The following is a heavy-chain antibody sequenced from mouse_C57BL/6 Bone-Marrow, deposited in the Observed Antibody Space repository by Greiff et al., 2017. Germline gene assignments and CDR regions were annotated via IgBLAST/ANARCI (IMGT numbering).Heavy chain of an antibody. Sequence: EVKLVESGGGLVKPGGSLKLSCAASGFTFSSYAMSWVRQTPENRLEWVATISDGSGYTDYPDNVKGRFTISKDNAKNNLYLQIGHLKSEDTAMYYCARDRGAADYWGQGTTLTVSS. J-gene: IGHJ2*01. V-gene: IGHV5-4*01. CDR3: ARDRGAADY. CDR2: ISDGSGYT. CDR1: GFTFSSYA.